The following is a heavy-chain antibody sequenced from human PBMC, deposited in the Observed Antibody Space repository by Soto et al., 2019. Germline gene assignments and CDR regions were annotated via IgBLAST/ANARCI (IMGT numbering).Heavy chain of an antibody. Sequence: GASVKVSCKASGYTFTSYAMHWVRQAPGQRLEWMGWINAGNGNTKYSQKFQGRVTITRDTSASTAYMELSSLRSEDTAVYYCARGDILTGYLAGFDYWGQGTLVTVSS. CDR1: GYTFTSYA. D-gene: IGHD3-9*01. CDR3: ARGDILTGYLAGFDY. J-gene: IGHJ4*02. CDR2: INAGNGNT. V-gene: IGHV1-3*01.